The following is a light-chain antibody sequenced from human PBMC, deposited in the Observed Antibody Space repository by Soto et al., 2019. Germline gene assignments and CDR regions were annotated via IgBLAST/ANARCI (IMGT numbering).Light chain of an antibody. J-gene: IGKJ5*01. CDR1: QGTSSY. CDR3: QQANSFPPT. Sequence: DIQFTQSPSFLSASVVDRVTITCRASQGTSSYLAWFQQKPGRAPKLLIYGASTLQSGVPARFSGSGSGTDFTLTISNLQPEDFATYYCQQANSFPPTFGQGTRLEIK. CDR2: GAS. V-gene: IGKV1-9*01.